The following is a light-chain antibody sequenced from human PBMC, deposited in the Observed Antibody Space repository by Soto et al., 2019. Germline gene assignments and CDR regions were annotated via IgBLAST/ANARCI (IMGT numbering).Light chain of an antibody. CDR1: QSISTW. CDR2: DAS. CDR3: QQYVDWPLYT. Sequence: DIQMTQSPSTLSASVGDRVTITCRASQSISTWLAWYQQKPGKAPKLLIYDASSLESGVPSRFSGSVSGTEFTLTISSLQPDDFATYYCQQYVDWPLYTFGQGTKLEMK. J-gene: IGKJ2*01. V-gene: IGKV1-5*01.